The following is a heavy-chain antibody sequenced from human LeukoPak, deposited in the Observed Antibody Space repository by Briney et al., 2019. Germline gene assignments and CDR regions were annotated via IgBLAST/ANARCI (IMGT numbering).Heavy chain of an antibody. D-gene: IGHD1-26*01. CDR2: TRDKANSYTT. CDR3: ARRGSGSYFPLDY. J-gene: IGHJ4*02. V-gene: IGHV3-72*01. Sequence: GGSLRLSCAASGFTFSSYSMNWVRQAPGRGLEWVARTRDKANSYTTEYAASVQGRFIISRDDSKSSVYLQMDSLKTEDTAVYYCARRGSGSYFPLDYWGQGTLVTVSS. CDR1: GFTFSSYS.